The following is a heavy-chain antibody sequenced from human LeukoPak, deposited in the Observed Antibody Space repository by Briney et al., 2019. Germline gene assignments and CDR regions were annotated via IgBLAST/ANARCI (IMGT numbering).Heavy chain of an antibody. CDR3: ASAAGTTGYYFDY. D-gene: IGHD1-7*01. V-gene: IGHV4-59*01. CDR1: GGSISSYY. CDR2: IYYSGST. Sequence: SETLSLTCTVSGGSISSYYWSWIRQPPGKGLEWIGYIYYSGSTNYNPSLKSRVTISVDTSKNQFSLKLSSVTAADTAVYYCASAAGTTGYYFDYWGQGTLVTVSS. J-gene: IGHJ4*02.